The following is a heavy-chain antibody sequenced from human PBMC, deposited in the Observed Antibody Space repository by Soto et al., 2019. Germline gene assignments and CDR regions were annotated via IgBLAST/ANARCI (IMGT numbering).Heavy chain of an antibody. J-gene: IGHJ5*02. V-gene: IGHV2-26*01. CDR3: ARIFRRSVVHIWSRWFDP. Sequence: QVTLKESGPVLVKPTETLTLTCTVSGFSLSNARMGVSWIRQPPGKALEWLVHIFSNDEKSYSTSLKSRLTISKDTSKSQVVLTMTNMDPVDTATYYCARIFRRSVVHIWSRWFDPWGQGTLVTVSS. CDR1: GFSLSNARMG. CDR2: IFSNDEK. D-gene: IGHD2-15*01.